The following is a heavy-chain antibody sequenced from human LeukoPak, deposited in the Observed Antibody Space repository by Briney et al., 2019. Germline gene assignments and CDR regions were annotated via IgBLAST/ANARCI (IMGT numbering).Heavy chain of an antibody. Sequence: SETLSLTCTLSGGSISTYYWSWIRQPPGKGLEWIGYIYHSGSTNYNPSLKSRVTISVDTSKNQFSLKLSSVTAADTAVYYCARTRMFGDDAFDIWGQGTMVTVSS. CDR1: GGSISTYY. CDR3: ARTRMFGDDAFDI. D-gene: IGHD3-10*02. CDR2: IYHSGST. V-gene: IGHV4-59*08. J-gene: IGHJ3*02.